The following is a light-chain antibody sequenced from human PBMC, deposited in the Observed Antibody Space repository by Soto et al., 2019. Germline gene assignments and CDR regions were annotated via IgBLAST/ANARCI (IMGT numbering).Light chain of an antibody. CDR2: RAS. V-gene: IGKV3-15*01. J-gene: IGKJ1*01. Sequence: ETVVTQSPATLSVSPGQSATVACRASQNIYSNVAWYQQRPGQAPRGRIYRASTRATGVPARLSGSGSGTDSTLTIRSLQSEDFAVYSCLQYHNLWAFGQGTKVDIK. CDR1: QNIYSN. CDR3: LQYHNLWA.